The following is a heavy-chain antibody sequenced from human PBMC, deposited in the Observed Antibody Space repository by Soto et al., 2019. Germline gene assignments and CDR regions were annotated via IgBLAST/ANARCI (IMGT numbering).Heavy chain of an antibody. D-gene: IGHD2-8*01. CDR1: GYSFTDYH. CDR2: INPKSGGT. V-gene: IGHV1-2*04. CDR3: ARGDSTDCSNGVCSFFYNHDMDV. J-gene: IGHJ6*02. Sequence: GASVKPSCKASGYSFTDYHIHWVRQAPGQGLEWLGRINPKSGGTSTAQKFQGWVTMTTDTSISTASMELTRLTSDDTAIYYCARGDSTDCSNGVCSFFYNHDMDVWG.